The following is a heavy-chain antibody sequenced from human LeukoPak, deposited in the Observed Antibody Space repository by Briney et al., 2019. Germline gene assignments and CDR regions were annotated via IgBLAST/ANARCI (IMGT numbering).Heavy chain of an antibody. J-gene: IGHJ1*01. CDR2: ISGSGTST. D-gene: IGHD3-10*01. Sequence: GGSLRLSCAASGFTYSSYAMSWVRQAPGKGLEWVSGISGSGTSTYYADSVKGRFTTSRDSSKNTVFLQMNSLRAEDTAIYYCAKSLDRKSWFVFRHWGQGTLVTVSS. CDR1: GFTYSSYA. V-gene: IGHV3-23*01. CDR3: AKSLDRKSWFVFRH.